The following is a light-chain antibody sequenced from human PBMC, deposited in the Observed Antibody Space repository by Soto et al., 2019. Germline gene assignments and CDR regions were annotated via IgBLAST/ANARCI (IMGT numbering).Light chain of an antibody. CDR1: TRTVTSGHY. V-gene: IGLV7-46*01. CDR2: DTV. Sequence: QAVVTQEPSLTVSPGGTVTLTCGSSTRTVTSGHYPYWFQQKPGQPPRTLIYDTVKKHPWTPARFSGSLLGGKAALTLSGAQPEDEADYFCLLSYNGPYVFXPGTKVTVL. CDR3: LLSYNGPYV. J-gene: IGLJ1*01.